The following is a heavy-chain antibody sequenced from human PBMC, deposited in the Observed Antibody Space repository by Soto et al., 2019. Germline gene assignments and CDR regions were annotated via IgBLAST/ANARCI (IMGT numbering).Heavy chain of an antibody. CDR1: GGTFSSYA. Sequence: GASVKVSCKSSGGTFSSYAISCVRQAPGQGLEWMGGIIPIFGTANYAQKFQGRVTITADESTSTAYMELSSLRSEDTAVYYCARDHRVTIFGVVSPPSDYYYGMDVWGQGTTVTVSS. CDR2: IIPIFGTA. V-gene: IGHV1-69*13. D-gene: IGHD3-3*01. CDR3: ARDHRVTIFGVVSPPSDYYYGMDV. J-gene: IGHJ6*02.